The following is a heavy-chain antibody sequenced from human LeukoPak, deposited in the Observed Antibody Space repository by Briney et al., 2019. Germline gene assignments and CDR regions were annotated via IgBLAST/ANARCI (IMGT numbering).Heavy chain of an antibody. Sequence: HPGGSLRLSCAASGFTFSSYGMHWVRQAPGKGLEWVAVISYDGSNKYYADSVKGRFTISRDNSKNTLYLQMNSLRAEDTAVYYCAKDRTVGASYWYFDLWGRGTLVTVSS. CDR2: ISYDGSNK. D-gene: IGHD1-26*01. CDR1: GFTFSSYG. J-gene: IGHJ2*01. CDR3: AKDRTVGASYWYFDL. V-gene: IGHV3-30*18.